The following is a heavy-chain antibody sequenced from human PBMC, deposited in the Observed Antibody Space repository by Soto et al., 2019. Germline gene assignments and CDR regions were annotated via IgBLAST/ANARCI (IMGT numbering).Heavy chain of an antibody. Sequence: PGGSLRLSCAASGFTFNTYAMSWVRQAPGKGLEFVSSIFDRGDSTYYADSVRGRFTISRDNSKNTLYLQMNSLRAEDTAIYYCARRPSAGTAYFFDYWGQGTLVPVSA. D-gene: IGHD1-7*01. J-gene: IGHJ4*02. V-gene: IGHV3-23*01. CDR1: GFTFNTYA. CDR3: ARRPSAGTAYFFDY. CDR2: IFDRGDST.